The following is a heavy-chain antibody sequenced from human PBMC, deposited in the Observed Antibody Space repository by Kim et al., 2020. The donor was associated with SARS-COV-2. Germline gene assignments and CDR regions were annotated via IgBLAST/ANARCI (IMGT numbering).Heavy chain of an antibody. Sequence: GGSLRLSCAASGFTFSSYAMHWVRQAPGKGLEWVAVISYDGSNKYYADSVKGRFTISRDNSKNTLYLQMNSLRAEDTAVYYCARDRSSSPTDYWGQGTLV. V-gene: IGHV3-30*04. CDR1: GFTFSSYA. D-gene: IGHD6-6*01. CDR2: ISYDGSNK. CDR3: ARDRSSSPTDY. J-gene: IGHJ4*02.